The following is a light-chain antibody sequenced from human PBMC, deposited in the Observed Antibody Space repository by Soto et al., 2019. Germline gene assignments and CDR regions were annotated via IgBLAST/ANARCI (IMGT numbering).Light chain of an antibody. Sequence: QCVLTQPPSACGTPGQRVTISCSGSSSDIGNNYVYWYQQLSGTAPRLLIYNNNQRPSGVPDRFSGSKSGTSASLAISGLRSEDEADYYCAACDGRLTGVLFGGGTKLTVL. CDR1: SSDIGNNY. J-gene: IGLJ2*01. CDR3: AACDGRLTGVL. CDR2: NNN. V-gene: IGLV1-47*02.